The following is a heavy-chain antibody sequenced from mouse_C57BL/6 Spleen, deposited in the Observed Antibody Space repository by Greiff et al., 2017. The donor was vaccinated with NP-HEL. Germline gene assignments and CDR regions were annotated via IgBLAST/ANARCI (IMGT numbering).Heavy chain of an antibody. J-gene: IGHJ4*01. V-gene: IGHV1-31*01. CDR1: GYSFTGYY. D-gene: IGHD2-4*01. Sequence: DVKLQESGPELVKPGASVKISCKASGYSFTGYYMHWVKQSHGNILDWIGYIYPYNGVSSYNQKFKGKATLTVDKSSSTAYMELRSLTSEDSAVYYCASFSYYDYYYAMDYWGQGTSVTVSS. CDR2: IYPYNGVS. CDR3: ASFSYYDYYYAMDY.